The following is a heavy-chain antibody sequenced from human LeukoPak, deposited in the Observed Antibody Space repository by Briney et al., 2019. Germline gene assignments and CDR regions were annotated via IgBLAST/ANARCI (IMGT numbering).Heavy chain of an antibody. V-gene: IGHV3-30*18. CDR3: AKGGPVAADPRYFQH. CDR2: ISYDGSNK. CDR1: GFTFSSYG. Sequence: PGGSLRLSCAASGFTFSSYGMHWVRQAPGKGLEWVAVISYDGSNKYYADSVKGRFPISRDNSKNTLYLQMNSLRAEDTAVYYCAKGGPVAADPRYFQHWGQGTLVTVSS. D-gene: IGHD6-19*01. J-gene: IGHJ1*01.